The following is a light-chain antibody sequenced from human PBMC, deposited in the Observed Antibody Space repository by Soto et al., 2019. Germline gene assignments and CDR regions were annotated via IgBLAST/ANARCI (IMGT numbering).Light chain of an antibody. CDR3: QQYKNWPPLT. J-gene: IGKJ4*01. CDR2: GAF. Sequence: EIVMTQSPATLSVSPGERATLSCRVSQSVSSNLAWYQQKPGQAPRLLIYGAFTRATGIPARFSGSGSGTEFTLTISSLQSADFAIYYCQQYKNWPPLTFGGGTKVEIK. CDR1: QSVSSN. V-gene: IGKV3-15*01.